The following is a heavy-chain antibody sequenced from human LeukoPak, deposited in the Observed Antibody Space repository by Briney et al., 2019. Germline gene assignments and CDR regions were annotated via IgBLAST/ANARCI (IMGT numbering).Heavy chain of an antibody. CDR1: GESFSGNY. CDR3: ARIEPGRLGFDY. Sequence: SETLSLTCAVYGESFSGNYWNWIRQPPGKGLEWIGEINHSGSTNYNPSLKSRVTISVDTSKNQFSLKLSSVTAADTAVYYCARIEPGRLGFDYWGQGNLVTVSS. D-gene: IGHD3-16*01. CDR2: INHSGST. V-gene: IGHV4-34*01. J-gene: IGHJ4*02.